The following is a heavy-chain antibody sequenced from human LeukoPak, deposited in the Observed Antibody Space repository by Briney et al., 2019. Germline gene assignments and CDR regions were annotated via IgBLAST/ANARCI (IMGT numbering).Heavy chain of an antibody. CDR3: IEDSSGYYSDC. D-gene: IGHD3-22*01. CDR1: GFTFSSYA. J-gene: IGHJ4*02. CDR2: ISGSGGST. Sequence: GGSLRLSCAASGFTFSSYAMSWVRQAPGKGLEWVSAISGSGGSTYYADSVKGRFTISRDNSKNTLYLQMNSLRAEDTAVYYCIEDSSGYYSDCWGQGTLVTVSS. V-gene: IGHV3-23*01.